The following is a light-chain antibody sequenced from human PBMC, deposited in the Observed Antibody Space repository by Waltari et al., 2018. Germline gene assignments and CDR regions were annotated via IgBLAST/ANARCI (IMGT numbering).Light chain of an antibody. CDR2: WAS. J-gene: IGKJ1*01. Sequence: DIVMTQSPDSLAVSLGERATINCKASQRVLGESNKKDYLAWYQQKAGQPPKLLIYWASTREYGVPDRFSGSGSGTDFTLTIASLQAEDVAVYFCQQYYSTPPTFGQGTKVEIK. CDR1: QRVLGESNKKDY. V-gene: IGKV4-1*01. CDR3: QQYYSTPPT.